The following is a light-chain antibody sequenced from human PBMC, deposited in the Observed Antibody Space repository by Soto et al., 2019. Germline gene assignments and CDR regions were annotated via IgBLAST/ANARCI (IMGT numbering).Light chain of an antibody. CDR2: GDI. V-gene: IGLV1-40*01. Sequence: QSVLTQPPSVSGAPGQRVTISCTGSSSNIGAGYDVHWYQQFPGTAPKLLIYGDINRPSGVPDRFSGSRSGSSASLAITGLLPEDEADYYCQSHDSSLSGDVFGGGTQLTVL. CDR1: SSNIGAGYD. CDR3: QSHDSSLSGDV. J-gene: IGLJ7*01.